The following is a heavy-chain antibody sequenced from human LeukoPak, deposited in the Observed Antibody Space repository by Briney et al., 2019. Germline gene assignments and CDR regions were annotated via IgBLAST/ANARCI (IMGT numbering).Heavy chain of an antibody. V-gene: IGHV3-7*01. CDR3: AKVAKYYYGSETYYFFEQ. Sequence: PGGSLRLSCAASGFTFSSYEMNWVRQAPGKGLEWVANIKQDGTEKYYVDSVKGRLTISRDNARNSLELRMNSLRVEDTAVYYCAKVAKYYYGSETYYFFEQWGQGTPVTASS. CDR1: GFTFSSYE. J-gene: IGHJ4*02. D-gene: IGHD3-10*01. CDR2: IKQDGTEK.